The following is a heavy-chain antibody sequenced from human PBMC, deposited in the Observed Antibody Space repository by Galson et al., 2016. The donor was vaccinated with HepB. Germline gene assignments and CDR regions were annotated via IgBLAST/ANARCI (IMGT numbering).Heavy chain of an antibody. V-gene: IGHV5-10-1*01. J-gene: IGHJ4*02. CDR2: IDPSDSYT. CDR1: GYNFISYW. D-gene: IGHD2-15*01. CDR3: ARRGCSGGACYVDY. Sequence: QSGAEVKKPGESLRISCKGSGYNFISYWISWVRQMPGKGLGWMGMIDPSDSYTNYSPSFQGHVTISADKSITTAYLQWSSLKASDTAIYYCARRGCSGGACYVDYWAQGTLVTVSS.